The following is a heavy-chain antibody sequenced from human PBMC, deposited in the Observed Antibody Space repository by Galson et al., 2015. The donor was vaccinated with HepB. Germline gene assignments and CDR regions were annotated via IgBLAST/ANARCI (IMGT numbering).Heavy chain of an antibody. J-gene: IGHJ4*02. D-gene: IGHD6-19*01. CDR2: IKSKSDGGTT. V-gene: IGHV3-15*01. Sequence: SLRLSCAASGFTFSNAWMTWVRQAPGKGLEWVGRIKSKSDGGTTDYATAVKGRFTISRDDSEDMLFLQMSSLKTEDTAVYYCTTWTAVAGARRFDYWGQGTLVTVSS. CDR3: TTWTAVAGARRFDY. CDR1: GFTFSNAW.